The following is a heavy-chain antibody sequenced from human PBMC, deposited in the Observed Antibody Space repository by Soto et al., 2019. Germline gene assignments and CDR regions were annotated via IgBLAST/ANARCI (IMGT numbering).Heavy chain of an antibody. V-gene: IGHV5-10-1*01. CDR1: GYSFTSYW. CDR2: IDPSDSYT. CDR3: AGHQVDYYDSSGYRSGMDV. Sequence: GESLKISCKGSGYSFTSYWIGWVRQMPGKGLEWMGRIDPSDSYTNYSPSFQGHVTISADKSISTAYLQWSSLKASDTAMYYCAGHQVDYYDSSGYRSGMDVWGQGTTVTVSS. D-gene: IGHD3-22*01. J-gene: IGHJ6*02.